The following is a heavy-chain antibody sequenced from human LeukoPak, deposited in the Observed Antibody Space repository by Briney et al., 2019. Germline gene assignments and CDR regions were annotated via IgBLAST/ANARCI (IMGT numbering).Heavy chain of an antibody. V-gene: IGHV3-21*01. CDR3: ARDNIAAADHPS. CDR2: ISSSSSYI. CDR1: GFTFSSYG. J-gene: IGHJ3*01. Sequence: GGSLRLSCAASGFTFSSYGMNWVRQAPGKGLEWVSSISSSSSYIYYADSVKGRFTISRDNAKNPLYLQMNSLRPEARAVNSCARDNIAAADHPSWGQGTMVTVSS. D-gene: IGHD6-13*01.